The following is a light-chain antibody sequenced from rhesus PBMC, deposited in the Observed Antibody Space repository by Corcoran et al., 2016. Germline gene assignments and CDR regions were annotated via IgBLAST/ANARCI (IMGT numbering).Light chain of an antibody. CDR2: RAS. V-gene: IGKV1-69*01. J-gene: IGKJ3*01. Sequence: DIQMTQSPSSLSASVGDRVTITCRASQGISNWLAWYQQRPGKAPKLLIYRASNLETGVPSRFSGSGSGTDFTLTISSLQPADIATYYCQQHDYSPFTFGPGTKLDLK. CDR1: QGISNW. CDR3: QQHDYSPFT.